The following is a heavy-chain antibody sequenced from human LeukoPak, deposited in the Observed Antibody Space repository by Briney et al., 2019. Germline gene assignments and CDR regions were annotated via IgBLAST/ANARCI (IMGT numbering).Heavy chain of an antibody. J-gene: IGHJ4*02. D-gene: IGHD6-6*01. CDR3: AKGLIQHWQLVFSR. CDR1: GFTFSSYA. CDR2: ISGSGTST. V-gene: IGHV3-23*01. Sequence: PGGSLRLSCAASGFTFSSYAMSWVRQAPGKGLGWVSVISGSGTSTYYADSVKGRFTISRDNSKNTLYLQMNSLRAEDTAVYYCAKGLIQHWQLVFSRWGQGTLVTVSS.